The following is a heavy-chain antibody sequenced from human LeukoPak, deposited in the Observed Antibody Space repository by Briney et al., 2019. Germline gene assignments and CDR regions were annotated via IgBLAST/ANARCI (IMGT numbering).Heavy chain of an antibody. CDR1: GFTFSSYS. J-gene: IGHJ3*02. V-gene: IGHV3-21*01. D-gene: IGHD3-22*01. CDR2: ISGSSSYI. Sequence: KPGGSLRLSCAASGFTFSSYSMNWVRQAPGKGLEWVSSISGSSSYIYYADSVKGRFNISRDNAKNSLYLQMNSLRAEDTAVYYCARVLAGYYDSSGYSGNDAFDIWGQGTMVTVSS. CDR3: ARVLAGYYDSSGYSGNDAFDI.